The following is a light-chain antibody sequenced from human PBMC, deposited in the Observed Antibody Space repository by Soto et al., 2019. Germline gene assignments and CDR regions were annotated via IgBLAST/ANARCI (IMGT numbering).Light chain of an antibody. CDR2: DAS. J-gene: IGKJ1*01. Sequence: DIQMTQSPSTLSASVGDRVTISCRSSQSISDWLAWFQLKPGKAPKLLIYDASSLESGVPSRFSGSGSGTEFTLTISSLQSGDFATYYCQQYNTYPWTFGQGTKVDIK. CDR3: QQYNTYPWT. V-gene: IGKV1-5*01. CDR1: QSISDW.